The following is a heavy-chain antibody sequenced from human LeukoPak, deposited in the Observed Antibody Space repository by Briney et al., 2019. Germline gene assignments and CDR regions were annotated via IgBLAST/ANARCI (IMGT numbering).Heavy chain of an antibody. Sequence: SETLSLTCTVSGGSISSGDYYWSWIRQPPGKGLEWIVYIYYSGSTYYNPSLKSRVTISVDTSKNQFSLKLSSVTAADTAVYYCARGSYDFWSGYRLDYWGQGTLATVSS. CDR3: ARGSYDFWSGYRLDY. CDR2: IYYSGST. D-gene: IGHD3-3*01. V-gene: IGHV4-30-4*01. J-gene: IGHJ4*02. CDR1: GGSISSGDYY.